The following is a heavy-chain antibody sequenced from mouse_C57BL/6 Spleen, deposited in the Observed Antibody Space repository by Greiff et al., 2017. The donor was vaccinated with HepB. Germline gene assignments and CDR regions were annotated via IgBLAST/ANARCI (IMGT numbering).Heavy chain of an antibody. CDR3: ARNHYGSSYWFAY. D-gene: IGHD1-1*01. CDR2: IDPSDSYT. Sequence: QVQLQQPGAELVMPGASVKLSCKASGYTFTSYWMHWVKQRPGQGLEWIGEIDPSDSYTNYNQKFKGKSTLTVDKSSSTAYMQLSSLTSEDSAVYDCARNHYGSSYWFAYWGQGTLVTVSA. V-gene: IGHV1-69*01. CDR1: GYTFTSYW. J-gene: IGHJ3*01.